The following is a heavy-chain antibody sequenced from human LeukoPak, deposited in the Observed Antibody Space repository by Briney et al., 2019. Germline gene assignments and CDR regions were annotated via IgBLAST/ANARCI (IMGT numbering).Heavy chain of an antibody. V-gene: IGHV4-59*01. CDR3: ARVRGRGYDSSGYYYFDY. CDR2: IYYSGST. J-gene: IGHJ4*02. D-gene: IGHD3-22*01. CDR1: GGSISSYY. Sequence: SETLSLTCTVSGGSISSYYWSWIRQPPGKGLEWIGYIYYSGSTNYNPSLKSRVTISVDTSKNQFSLKLSSVTAADTAVYCCARVRGRGYDSSGYYYFDYWGQGTLVTVSS.